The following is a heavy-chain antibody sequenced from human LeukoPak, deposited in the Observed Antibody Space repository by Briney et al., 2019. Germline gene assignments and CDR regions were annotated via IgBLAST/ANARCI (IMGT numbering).Heavy chain of an antibody. V-gene: IGHV4-31*11. CDR2: ISYGGNT. D-gene: IGHD5-12*01. CDR3: ARAPVATPSEFDY. Sequence: SETLSLTCAVSGDSLSSGGYWWSWIRQHPGKGPEWIGYISYGGNTYYNPSLKSRVAISADTPKNQFPLKLSSTTAADTAVYYCARAPVATPSEFDYWGQGTLVTVSS. CDR1: GDSLSSGGYW. J-gene: IGHJ4*02.